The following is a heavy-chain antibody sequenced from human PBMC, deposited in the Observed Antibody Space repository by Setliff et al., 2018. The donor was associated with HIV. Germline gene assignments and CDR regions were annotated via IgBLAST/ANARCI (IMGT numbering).Heavy chain of an antibody. CDR3: ARYPYTVGFNSCTWFDP. CDR1: GFSISSRYY. CDR2: SYHTGSS. Sequence: PSETLSLTCVVSGFSISSRYYWGWIRKSPGKGLEWIGNSYHTGSSYYNPSLKSRVTMSLDTSKNQLSLKLSAVTAADTAVYYCARYPYTVGFNSCTWFDPWGQGTLVTVSS. J-gene: IGHJ5*02. V-gene: IGHV4-38-2*01. D-gene: IGHD1-26*01.